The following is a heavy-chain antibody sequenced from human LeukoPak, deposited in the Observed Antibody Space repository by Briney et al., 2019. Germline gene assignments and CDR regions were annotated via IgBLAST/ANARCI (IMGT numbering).Heavy chain of an antibody. CDR1: GGSISSSSYY. J-gene: IGHJ5*02. D-gene: IGHD3-10*01. Sequence: PSETLSLTCTVSGGSISSSSYYWGWIRQPPGKGLEWIGEINHSGSTNYNPSLKSRVTISVDTSKNQFSLKLSSVTAADTAVYYCARGGRYYGSGSYSKAPRRQNWFDPWGQGTLVTVSS. CDR3: ARGGRYYGSGSYSKAPRRQNWFDP. CDR2: INHSGST. V-gene: IGHV4-39*07.